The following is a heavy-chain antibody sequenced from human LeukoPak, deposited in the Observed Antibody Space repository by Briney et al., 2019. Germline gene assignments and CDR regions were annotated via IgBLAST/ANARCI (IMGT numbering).Heavy chain of an antibody. CDR2: IYTSGST. CDR3: TRDTGTTGEVKFDP. CDR1: GHSFGDYY. J-gene: IGHJ5*02. V-gene: IGHV4-4*07. D-gene: IGHD4-17*01. Sequence: SETLSLTCTVSGHSFGDYYWSWIRQPAGKGLEWVGRIYTSGSTTYNPSLKSRVTMSVDTSKSQFSLNLMSVTAADTAVYYCTRDTGTTGEVKFDPWGQGTLVTVSS.